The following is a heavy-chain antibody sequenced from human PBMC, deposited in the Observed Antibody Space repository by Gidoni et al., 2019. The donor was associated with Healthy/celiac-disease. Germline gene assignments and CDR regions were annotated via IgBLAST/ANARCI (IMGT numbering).Heavy chain of an antibody. CDR3: ARDGDWNYGWFDP. J-gene: IGHJ5*02. CDR1: GCSISSYY. D-gene: IGHD1-7*01. V-gene: IGHV4-59*01. Sequence: QVQLQESGPGLVKPSETLSLTCTVSGCSISSYYWSWIRQPPGKGLEWIGYIYYSGSTNYNPSLKSRVTISVDTSKNQFSLKLSSVTAADTAVYYCARDGDWNYGWFDPWGQGTLVTVSS. CDR2: IYYSGST.